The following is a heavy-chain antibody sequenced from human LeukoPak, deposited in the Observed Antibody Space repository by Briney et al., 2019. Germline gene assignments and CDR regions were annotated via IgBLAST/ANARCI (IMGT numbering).Heavy chain of an antibody. J-gene: IGHJ4*02. V-gene: IGHV3-7*01. Sequence: GGSLRLSCAVSGFTFGSIWMTWVRQAPGRGLECVSNITGGGSRKYYVDSVKGRFTISRDNAKDSVYLQMNSLRVEDTAVYFCATGNLHPAHWGQGTLVTVSP. D-gene: IGHD2-2*01. CDR1: GFTFGSIW. CDR2: ITGGGSRK. CDR3: ATGNLHPAH.